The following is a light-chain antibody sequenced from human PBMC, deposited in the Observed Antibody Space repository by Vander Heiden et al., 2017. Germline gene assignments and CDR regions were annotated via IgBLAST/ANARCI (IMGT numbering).Light chain of an antibody. CDR1: SIDVGGYNY. CDR3: CSYAGSYTYV. Sequence: QSALTQPRSVSGSPGQSVTISCTGTSIDVGGYNYVSWYQQHPGKAPKLMIYDVSKRPSGVTDRFSGSKSGNTASLTISGLQPEDEAEYYCCSYAGSYTYVFGTGTKVTVL. J-gene: IGLJ1*01. V-gene: IGLV2-11*01. CDR2: DVS.